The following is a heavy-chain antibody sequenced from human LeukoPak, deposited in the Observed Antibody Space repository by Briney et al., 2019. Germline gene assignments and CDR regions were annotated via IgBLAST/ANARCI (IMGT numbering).Heavy chain of an antibody. J-gene: IGHJ4*02. V-gene: IGHV4-39*07. CDR1: GGSISSSSYY. Sequence: SETLSLTCTVSGGSISSSSYYWGWIRQPPGKGLEWIGEINHSGSTNYNPSLKSRVTISVDTSKNQFSLKLSSVTAADTAVYYCARSIGRMYYFDYWGQGTLVTVSS. CDR2: INHSGST. CDR3: ARSIGRMYYFDY.